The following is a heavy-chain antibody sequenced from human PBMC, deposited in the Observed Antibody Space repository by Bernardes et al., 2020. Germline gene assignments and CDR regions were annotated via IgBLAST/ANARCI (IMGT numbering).Heavy chain of an antibody. V-gene: IGHV3-48*01. J-gene: IGHJ4*02. D-gene: IGHD6-19*01. CDR2: ISSSSSTI. CDR1: GFTFSSYS. Sequence: GGSLRLSCAASGFTFSSYSMNWVRQAPGKGLEWVSYISSSSSTIYYADSVKGRFTISRDNAKNSLYLQMNSLRAEDTAVYYCASSRASAGPVAGRGQYYFDYWGQGTLVTVSS. CDR3: ASSRASAGPVAGRGQYYFDY.